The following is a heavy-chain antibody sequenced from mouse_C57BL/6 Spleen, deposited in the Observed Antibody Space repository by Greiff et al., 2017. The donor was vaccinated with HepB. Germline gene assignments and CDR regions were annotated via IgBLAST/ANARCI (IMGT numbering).Heavy chain of an antibody. CDR2: IYPRSGNT. CDR3: ARSNGYAMDY. V-gene: IGHV1-81*01. D-gene: IGHD2-2*01. J-gene: IGHJ4*01. Sequence: QVQLKESGAELARPGASVKLSCKASGYTFTSYGISWVKQRTGQGLEWIGEIYPRSGNTYYNEKFKGKATLTADKSSSTAYMELRSLTSEDSAVYFCARSNGYAMDYWGQGTSVTVSS. CDR1: GYTFTSYG.